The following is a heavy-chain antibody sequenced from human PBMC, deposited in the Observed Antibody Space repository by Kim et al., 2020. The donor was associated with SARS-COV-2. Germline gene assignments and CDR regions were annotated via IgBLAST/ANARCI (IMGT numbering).Heavy chain of an antibody. CDR1: GLVFSHYA. Sequence: GGSLRLSCAASGLVFSHYAMTWVRQAPGKGLEWVSSISGGGEHTYYADSVRGRFTISRDNFKRTLCLQMNNLRDEDTAFYYCTRGGTDGSHCVFDYWGQGTPVTVSS. J-gene: IGHJ4*02. D-gene: IGHD3-22*01. V-gene: IGHV3-23*01. CDR2: ISGGGEHT. CDR3: TRGGTDGSHCVFDY.